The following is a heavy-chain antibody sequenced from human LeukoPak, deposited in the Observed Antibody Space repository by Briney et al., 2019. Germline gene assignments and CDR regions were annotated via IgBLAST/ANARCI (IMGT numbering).Heavy chain of an antibody. CDR3: ARSSSSGWGFRFDP. CDR1: GGSISSYY. J-gene: IGHJ5*02. CDR2: IYTSGST. Sequence: SETLSLTCTVSGGSISSYYWSWIRQSPGKGVEWIGRIYTSGSTNYNPSLKSRVTISVDTSKNQFSLKLSSVTAADTAVYYCARSSSSGWGFRFDPWGQGTLVTVSS. V-gene: IGHV4-4*07. D-gene: IGHD6-19*01.